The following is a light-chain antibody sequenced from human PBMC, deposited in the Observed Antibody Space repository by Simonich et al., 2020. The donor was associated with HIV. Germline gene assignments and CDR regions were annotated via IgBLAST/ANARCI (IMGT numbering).Light chain of an antibody. CDR2: KSS. V-gene: IGKV1-5*03. J-gene: IGKJ1*01. CDR1: QSINSW. Sequence: DIQMTQSPSTLSASVVDRVNITCRASQSINSWLAWYQQKQGKAPIRLMYKSSTLESGVPSRFSGSGSGTEFTLTISSLQPDDFATYYCQQYSNYSWTFGQGTRVEMK. CDR3: QQYSNYSWT.